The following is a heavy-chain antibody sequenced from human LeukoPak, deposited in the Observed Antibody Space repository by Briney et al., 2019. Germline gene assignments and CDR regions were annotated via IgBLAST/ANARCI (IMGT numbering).Heavy chain of an antibody. D-gene: IGHD3-22*01. J-gene: IGHJ2*01. CDR1: GGSFSGYY. CDR2: INHSGST. Sequence: SETLSLTCAVYGGSFSGYYWSWIRQPPGKGLEWIGEINHSGSTNYNPSLKSRVTISVDKSKNQFSLKLSSVTAADTAVYYCARDRYYDSSGYDPRWYFDLWGRGTLVTVSS. V-gene: IGHV4-34*01. CDR3: ARDRYYDSSGYDPRWYFDL.